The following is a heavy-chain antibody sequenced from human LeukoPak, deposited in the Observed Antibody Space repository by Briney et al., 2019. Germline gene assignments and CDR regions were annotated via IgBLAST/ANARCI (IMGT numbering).Heavy chain of an antibody. CDR3: ARGSFSADAPLVLDYFHH. CDR2: INPNSGGT. CDR1: GYTFTGYY. D-gene: IGHD5-18*01. V-gene: IGHV1-2*02. Sequence: GASVKVSRKASGYTFTGYYIHWVRQAPGQGLEWMGWINPNSGGTNYAQKFQGRVTVTRDTSISTAYMELSRLRADDTAVYYCARGSFSADAPLVLDYFHHWGQGTLVTDSS. J-gene: IGHJ1*01.